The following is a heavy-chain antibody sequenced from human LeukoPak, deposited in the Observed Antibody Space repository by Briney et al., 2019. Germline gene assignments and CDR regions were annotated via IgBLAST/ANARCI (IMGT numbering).Heavy chain of an antibody. CDR2: ISGSGGST. Sequence: GGSLRLSCAASGFTFSSYAMSWVRQAPGKGLEWVSAISGSGGSTYYADSVKGRFTISRDNSKSTLYLQMNSLRAEDTAVYYCAKDQVVVAASSPGWFDPWGQGTLVTVSS. J-gene: IGHJ5*02. CDR1: GFTFSSYA. V-gene: IGHV3-23*01. CDR3: AKDQVVVAASSPGWFDP. D-gene: IGHD2-15*01.